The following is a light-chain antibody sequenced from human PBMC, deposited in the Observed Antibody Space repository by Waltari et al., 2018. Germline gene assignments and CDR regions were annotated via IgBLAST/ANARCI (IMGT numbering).Light chain of an antibody. CDR3: TEALQSVT. CDR1: QSLLDNNGYNY. CDR2: LGS. Sequence: EIVMTQSPLSLPVTPGEPASISCRSSQSLLDNNGYNYLDWYLQKPGQSSQILIYLGSNRASGVPDRFSGSGSGTDFTLKISRVEAEDAGVYYCTEALQSVTFGQGTRLEIK. V-gene: IGKV2-28*01. J-gene: IGKJ5*01.